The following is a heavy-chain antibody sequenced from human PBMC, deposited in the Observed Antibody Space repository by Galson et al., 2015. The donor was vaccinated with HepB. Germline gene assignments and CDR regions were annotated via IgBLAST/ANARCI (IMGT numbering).Heavy chain of an antibody. D-gene: IGHD1-26*01. CDR1: GDSVSDNIVA. Sequence: CAISGDSVSDNIVARNRIRQSPSRGLEWLGRTYYKSKWYNDYAVSVKSRITINPDTSKNQVYLQLDSVTPEDTAVYYCARAGPQGGADFDYWGQGTRVTVSS. CDR2: TYYKSKWYN. CDR3: ARAGPQGGADFDY. J-gene: IGHJ4*02. V-gene: IGHV6-1*01.